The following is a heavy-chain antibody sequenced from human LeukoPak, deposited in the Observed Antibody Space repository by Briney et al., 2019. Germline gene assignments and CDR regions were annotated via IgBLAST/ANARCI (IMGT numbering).Heavy chain of an antibody. CDR3: ARAYEYGWFAP. CDR2: INLKTGAT. CDR1: GYTFTDYY. D-gene: IGHD3-16*01. V-gene: IGHV1-2*02. Sequence: ASVKVSCKASGYTFTDYYLHWVRQAPGQGLEWMGWINLKTGATNYAQEFQGRVTTTRDTSISTGNMELSGLRSDDTAVYYCARAYEYGWFAPWGQGTLVTVSS. J-gene: IGHJ5*02.